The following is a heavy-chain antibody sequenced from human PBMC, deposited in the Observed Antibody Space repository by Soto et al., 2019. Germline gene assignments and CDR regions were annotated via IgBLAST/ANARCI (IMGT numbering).Heavy chain of an antibody. Sequence: ASVKVSFKSSVYTFTSYAMHWVRQAPGQRREWMGWINAGNGNTKYSQKFQGRVTITRDTSASTAFMELSSLTFEDTAVYYCARDGRIWLQQYYFDYWGQGTLVTVSS. CDR1: VYTFTSYA. CDR2: INAGNGNT. V-gene: IGHV1-3*01. CDR3: ARDGRIWLQQYYFDY. D-gene: IGHD5-18*01. J-gene: IGHJ4*02.